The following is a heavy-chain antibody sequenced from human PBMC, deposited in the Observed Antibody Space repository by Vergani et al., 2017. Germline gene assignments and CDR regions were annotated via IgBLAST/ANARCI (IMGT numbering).Heavy chain of an antibody. D-gene: IGHD6-19*01. CDR3: ARGQWLPTLSFDY. CDR2: INPNSGGT. V-gene: IGHV1-2*02. J-gene: IGHJ4*02. Sequence: QVQLVQSGSEVKKPGASVKVSCKASGYSFTTYGLSWVRQAPGQGLEWMGWINPNSGGTNYAQKFQGRVTMTRDTSISTAYMELSRLRSDDTAVYYCARGQWLPTLSFDYWGQGTLVTVSS. CDR1: GYSFTTYG.